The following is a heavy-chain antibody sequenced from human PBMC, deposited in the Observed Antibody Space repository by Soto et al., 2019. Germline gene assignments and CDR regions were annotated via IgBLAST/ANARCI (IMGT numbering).Heavy chain of an antibody. V-gene: IGHV1-18*01. CDR1: GYTFTNFG. D-gene: IGHD3-16*01. CDR3: ERGGTPIDY. Sequence: QVQLVQSGAEVKKPGASVKVSCKTSGYTFTNFGLSWVRQAPGQGLEWMGWISAYNGNTNYAQNFQGRVTMTTATSTRKAYMELRSLRSDDTAVYYCERGGTPIDYWGQGTLVTVSS. J-gene: IGHJ4*02. CDR2: ISAYNGNT.